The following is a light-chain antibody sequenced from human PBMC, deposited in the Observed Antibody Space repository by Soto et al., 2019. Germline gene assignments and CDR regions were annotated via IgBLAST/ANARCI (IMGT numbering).Light chain of an antibody. J-gene: IGLJ3*02. CDR1: SSDIGDYNY. Sequence: QAASVSGSPGQSITISCTGTSSDIGDYNYVSWYQQHPGKAPKLMSYDVSYRPSGVSNRFSGSKSGSAASLTISGLQAGDEADYYCSSYTSGSTLVVFGGGTKLTVL. V-gene: IGLV2-14*03. CDR3: SSYTSGSTLVV. CDR2: DVS.